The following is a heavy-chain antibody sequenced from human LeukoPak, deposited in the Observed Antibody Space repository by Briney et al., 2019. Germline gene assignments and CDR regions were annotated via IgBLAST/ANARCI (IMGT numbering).Heavy chain of an antibody. CDR1: GGSFSGYY. J-gene: IGHJ5*02. Sequence: SETLSLTCAVYGGSFSGYYWSWIRQPPGKGLEWIGEINHSGSTNYNPSLKSRVTISVDTSKNQFSLKLSSVTAADTAVYYCAGTGGDSPYNWFDPWGQGTLVTVSS. D-gene: IGHD2-21*02. CDR2: INHSGST. CDR3: AGTGGDSPYNWFDP. V-gene: IGHV4-34*01.